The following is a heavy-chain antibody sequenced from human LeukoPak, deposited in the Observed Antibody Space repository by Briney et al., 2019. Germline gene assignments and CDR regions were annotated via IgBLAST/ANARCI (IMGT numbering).Heavy chain of an antibody. CDR2: LHYSGTT. J-gene: IGHJ4*02. CDR1: GGSITSSYN. Sequence: SETLSLTCIVSGGSITSSYNWGWIRQPPGKGLEWIGSLHYSGTTYYNPSLKSRVTISADTSKNQFSLKLSSVTAADTAVYYCARPSAISLNADRPWVYWGQGTLVTVSS. D-gene: IGHD5-18*01. CDR3: ARPSAISLNADRPWVY. V-gene: IGHV4-39*01.